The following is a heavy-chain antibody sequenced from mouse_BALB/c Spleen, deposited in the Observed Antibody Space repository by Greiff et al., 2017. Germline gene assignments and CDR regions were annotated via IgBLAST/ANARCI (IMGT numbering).Heavy chain of an antibody. Sequence: EVQVVESGGGLVKPGGSLKLSCAASGFAFSSYDMSWVRQTPEKRLEWVAYISSGGGSTYYPDTVKGRFTISRDNAKNTLYLQMSSLKSEDTAMYYCARSPYGNYGFAYWGQGTLVTVSA. J-gene: IGHJ3*01. CDR1: GFAFSSYD. D-gene: IGHD2-10*02. CDR3: ARSPYGNYGFAY. CDR2: ISSGGGST. V-gene: IGHV5-12-1*01.